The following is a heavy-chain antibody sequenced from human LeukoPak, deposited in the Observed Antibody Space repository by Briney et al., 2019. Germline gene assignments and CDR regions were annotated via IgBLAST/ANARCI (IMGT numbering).Heavy chain of an antibody. CDR2: IYSGGST. V-gene: IGHV3-53*01. J-gene: IGHJ3*02. CDR3: ARGGGAYCGGDCWRAFDI. CDR1: GFSVSSNY. D-gene: IGHD2-21*02. Sequence: GGSLRLSCAASGFSVSSNYMSWVRQAPGKGLEWVSVIYSGGSTYYADSVKGRFTISRDNSKDTLYLQMNSLRVEDTAMHYCARGGGAYCGGDCWRAFDIWGQGTVVTVSS.